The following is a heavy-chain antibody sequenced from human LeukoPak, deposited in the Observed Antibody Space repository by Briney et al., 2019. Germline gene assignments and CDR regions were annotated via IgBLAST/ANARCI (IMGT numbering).Heavy chain of an antibody. Sequence: PSGTLSLTCTVSGGSVSIGRYQWSWVRQPPGPGLEWIGDIQYNGPPAYNPSLQNRVIILRDESRNQFSLRLSSVTAADTAVYFCARRKADRPRNYYIDYWGQGILVTVSS. CDR2: IQYNGPP. CDR3: ARRKADRPRNYYIDY. V-gene: IGHV4-61*01. CDR1: GGSVSIGRYQ. J-gene: IGHJ4*02. D-gene: IGHD6-6*01.